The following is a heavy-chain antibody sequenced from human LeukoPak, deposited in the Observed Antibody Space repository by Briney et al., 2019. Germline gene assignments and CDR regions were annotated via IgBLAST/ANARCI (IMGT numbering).Heavy chain of an antibody. CDR1: GGSISNYY. D-gene: IGHD6-6*01. CDR2: IYYSGST. J-gene: IGHJ4*02. Sequence: SETLSLTCTVSGGSISNYYWSWIRQPPGKGLEWIGYIYYSGSTYYNPSLKSRVTISVDTSKNQFSLKLSSVTAADTAVYYCARVVEYSRFDYWGQGTLVTVSS. CDR3: ARVVEYSRFDY. V-gene: IGHV4-30-4*08.